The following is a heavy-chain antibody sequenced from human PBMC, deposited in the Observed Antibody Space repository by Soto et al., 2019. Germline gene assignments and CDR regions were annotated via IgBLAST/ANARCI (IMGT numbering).Heavy chain of an antibody. J-gene: IGHJ5*02. CDR2: IYYSGST. V-gene: IGHV4-59*01. Sequence: SETLSLTCTVSCGSISSYYWSWIRQPPGKGLEWIGYIYYSGSTNYNPSLKSRVTISVDTSKNQFSLKLSSVTAADTAVYYCARGRQRYCSGGSCLAGWFDPWGQGTLVTVSS. CDR1: CGSISSYY. CDR3: ARGRQRYCSGGSCLAGWFDP. D-gene: IGHD2-15*01.